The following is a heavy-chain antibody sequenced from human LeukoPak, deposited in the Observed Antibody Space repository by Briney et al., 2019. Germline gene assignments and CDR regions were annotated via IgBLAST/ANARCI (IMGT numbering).Heavy chain of an antibody. D-gene: IGHD3-9*01. CDR1: GGTFSSYA. Sequence: GASVKVSCKASGGTFSSYAISWVRQAPGQGLEWMGGIIPIFGTANYAQKFQGRVTITTDESTSTAYMELSSLRSEDTAVYYCARGVGDFDHNTNWFDPWGQGTLVTVSS. V-gene: IGHV1-69*05. CDR3: ARGVGDFDHNTNWFDP. CDR2: IIPIFGTA. J-gene: IGHJ5*02.